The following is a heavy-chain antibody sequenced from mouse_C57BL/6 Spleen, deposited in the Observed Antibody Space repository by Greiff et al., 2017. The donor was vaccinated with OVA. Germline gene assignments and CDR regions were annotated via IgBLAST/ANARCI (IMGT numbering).Heavy chain of an antibody. CDR3: ARPDYGSSYVWFAY. CDR2: ISSGSSTI. CDR1: GFTFSDYG. Sequence: EVQVVESGGGLVKPGGSLKLSCAASGFTFSDYGMHWVRQAPEKGLEWVAYISSGSSTIYYADTVKGRFTISRDNAKNTLFLQMTSLRSEDTAMYYCARPDYGSSYVWFAYWGQGTLVTVSA. J-gene: IGHJ3*01. V-gene: IGHV5-17*01. D-gene: IGHD1-1*01.